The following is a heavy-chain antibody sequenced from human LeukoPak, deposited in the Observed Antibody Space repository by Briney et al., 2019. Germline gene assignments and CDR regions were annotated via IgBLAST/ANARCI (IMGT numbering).Heavy chain of an antibody. CDR3: ASTVVVGAAAYFQH. Sequence: PSETLSLTCSVSGGSISSYYWSWIRQPPGKGLEWIGYIYSIGSTNYNPSLKSRVTISIDTSKNQFSLKLNSVTAADTAVYYCASTVVVGAAAYFQHWGQATLVPVSS. J-gene: IGHJ1*01. V-gene: IGHV4-59*01. CDR1: GGSISSYY. D-gene: IGHD2-15*01. CDR2: IYSIGST.